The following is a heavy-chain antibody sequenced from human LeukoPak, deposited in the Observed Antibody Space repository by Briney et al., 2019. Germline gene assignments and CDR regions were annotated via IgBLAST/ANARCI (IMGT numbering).Heavy chain of an antibody. D-gene: IGHD3-10*02. CDR3: AKDLLFDWFDP. CDR2: ISYDGSNK. CDR1: GFTFSSYG. Sequence: GGSLRLSCAASGFTFSSYGMHWVRQAPGKGLEWVAVISYDGSNKYYADSVKGRFTISRDNSKNTLYLQMNSLRAEDTAVYYCAKDLLFDWFDPWGQGTLVTASS. J-gene: IGHJ5*02. V-gene: IGHV3-30*18.